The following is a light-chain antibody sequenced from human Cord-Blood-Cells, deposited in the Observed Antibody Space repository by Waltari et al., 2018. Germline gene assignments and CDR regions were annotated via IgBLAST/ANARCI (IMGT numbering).Light chain of an antibody. V-gene: IGKV4-1*01. CDR2: WAS. CDR3: QQYYSTIT. CDR1: QSVLYSSNNKNY. Sequence: DIVMTQSPDSLAVSLGERATINGKASQSVLYSSNNKNYLAWYQQKPGQPPKLLIYWASTRESGVPDRFSGSGSGTDFTLTISSLQAEDVAVYYCQQYYSTITFGQGTRLEIK. J-gene: IGKJ5*01.